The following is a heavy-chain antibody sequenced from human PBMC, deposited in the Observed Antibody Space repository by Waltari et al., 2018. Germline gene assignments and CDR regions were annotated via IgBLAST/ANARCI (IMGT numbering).Heavy chain of an antibody. CDR2: INWNSDSI. CDR1: GFTFAAYA. CDR3: LKKNDEVYDRNGLVYDAFDM. D-gene: IGHD3-22*01. V-gene: IGHV3-9*01. Sequence: EVQLVESGGGLVQPGRSLRLYCAASGFTFAAYAMSWVREVPGKGLEWVAGINWNSDSIGYGDSVKGRFTISRDNARNYLYLQMNSLTTEDTALYYCLKKNDEVYDRNGLVYDAFDMWGQGTMVTVSS. J-gene: IGHJ3*02.